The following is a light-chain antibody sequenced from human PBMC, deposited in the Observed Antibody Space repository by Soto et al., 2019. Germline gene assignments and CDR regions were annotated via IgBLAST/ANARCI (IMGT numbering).Light chain of an antibody. Sequence: QSALTQPPSASGSPGQSVTISCTGTSSDVGASIFVSWYQQHPGKAPKLMVYDVNRRPPGVPDRFFGSKSGNTASLTVSGLQAEAEDDYYCVSFAGGTYVFGTGTKLTVL. CDR2: DVN. V-gene: IGLV2-8*01. J-gene: IGLJ1*01. CDR3: VSFAGGTYV. CDR1: SSDVGASIF.